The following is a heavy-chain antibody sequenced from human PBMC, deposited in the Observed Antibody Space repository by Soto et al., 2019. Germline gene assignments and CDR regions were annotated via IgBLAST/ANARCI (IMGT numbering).Heavy chain of an antibody. CDR2: INPNSGGT. Sequence: QVQLVQSGAEVKKPGASVKVSCKASGYTFTGYYMHWVRQAPGQGLEWMGWINPNSGGTNYAQKFQGGVTMTRDTSISTAYMELSRLRSDDTAVYYCARGVGYCSSTSCPHPTPWLGWFDPWGQGTLVTVSS. V-gene: IGHV1-2*02. CDR1: GYTFTGYY. J-gene: IGHJ5*02. CDR3: ARGVGYCSSTSCPHPTPWLGWFDP. D-gene: IGHD2-2*01.